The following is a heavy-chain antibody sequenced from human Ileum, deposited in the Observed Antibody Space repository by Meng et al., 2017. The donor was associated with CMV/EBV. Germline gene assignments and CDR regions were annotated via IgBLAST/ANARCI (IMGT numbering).Heavy chain of an antibody. J-gene: IGHJ5*02. CDR3: AKDRYEFWIGYYPDWFDP. CDR2: IRHDGSDK. D-gene: IGHD3-3*01. Sequence: GESLKISCAASGFTFSNYGMHWVRQAPGKGLEWVAFIRHDGSDKNYADSVKGRFTISRDNSKNTMYLHMKSLRAEDTAVFYCAKDRYEFWIGYYPDWFDPWGQGTLVTVSS. V-gene: IGHV3-30*02. CDR1: GFTFSNYG.